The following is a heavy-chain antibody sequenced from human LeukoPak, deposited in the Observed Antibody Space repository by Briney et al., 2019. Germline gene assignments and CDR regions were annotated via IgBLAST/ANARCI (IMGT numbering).Heavy chain of an antibody. J-gene: IGHJ4*02. CDR1: GGSISSSSYY. V-gene: IGHV4-39*07. CDR3: ARENYYDSSGYYYQLFDH. D-gene: IGHD3-22*01. CDR2: IYHSGNT. Sequence: SETLSLTCTVSGGSISSSSYYWGWIRQPPGKGLEWIGSIYHSGNTNYNPSVKSRVTISIDTSKNQFSLKLSFVTAADTAVYYCARENYYDSSGYYYQLFDHWGQGTLVTVSS.